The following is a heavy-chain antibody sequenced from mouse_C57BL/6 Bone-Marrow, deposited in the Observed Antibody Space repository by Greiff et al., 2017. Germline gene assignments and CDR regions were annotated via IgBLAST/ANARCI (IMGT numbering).Heavy chain of an antibody. CDR3: TRKGWRGTSDY. CDR2: IGPETGGT. CDR1: GYTFTDYE. V-gene: IGHV1-15*01. J-gene: IGHJ2*01. Sequence: QVQLKESGAELVGPGASVTLSCKASGYTFTDYEMHWVKQTPVHGLEWIGAIGPETGGTAYTPKFKGKVILTADKSYSTAYMELRSLTSEDSAVYYCTRKGWRGTSDYWGQGTTLTVSA. D-gene: IGHD3-3*01.